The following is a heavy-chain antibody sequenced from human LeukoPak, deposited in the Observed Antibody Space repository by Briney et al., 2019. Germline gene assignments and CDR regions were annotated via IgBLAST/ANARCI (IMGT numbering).Heavy chain of an antibody. CDR2: IYPGDSHA. CDR3: ARIPDYASGSPRVDY. Sequence: GESLKISCEGSGYSFTTYWIGWVRQVPGKGLEWMGIIYPGDSHARYSPSFQGQVTISADKSISTAYLQWSSLKASDTAMYYCARIPDYASGSPRVDYWGQGTLVTVSS. CDR1: GYSFTTYW. J-gene: IGHJ4*02. D-gene: IGHD3-10*01. V-gene: IGHV5-51*01.